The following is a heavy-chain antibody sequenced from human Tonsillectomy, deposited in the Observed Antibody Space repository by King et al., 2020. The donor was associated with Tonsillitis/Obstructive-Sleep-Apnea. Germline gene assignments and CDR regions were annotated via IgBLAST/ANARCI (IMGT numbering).Heavy chain of an antibody. J-gene: IGHJ2*01. CDR1: GGSISSGRYF. V-gene: IGHV4-39*01. Sequence: SCPGLVPPSETLSLTCPVSGGSISSGRYFWGWIRQPPGKGLEWIGSIYYSGTTFYTSSLKSRVTLSIDTSTNQFSLKLSSVTAADTAVYYCARRGIVLVPASWYFDLWGRGTLVTVSS. D-gene: IGHD2-2*01. CDR2: IYYSGTT. CDR3: ARRGIVLVPASWYFDL.